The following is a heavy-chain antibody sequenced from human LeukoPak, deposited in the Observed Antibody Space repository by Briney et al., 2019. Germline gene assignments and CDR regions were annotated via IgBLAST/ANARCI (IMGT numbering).Heavy chain of an antibody. V-gene: IGHV3-30*04. J-gene: IGHJ4*02. D-gene: IGHD1-26*01. CDR2: ISYDGSNK. Sequence: PGRSLRLSCAASGFTFSSYAMHWVRQAPGKGLEWVAVISYDGSNKYYADSVKGRFTISRDNSKNTLYLQMNSLRAEDTAVYYCARVQTRELDYWGQGTLVTVSS. CDR1: GFTFSSYA. CDR3: ARVQTRELDY.